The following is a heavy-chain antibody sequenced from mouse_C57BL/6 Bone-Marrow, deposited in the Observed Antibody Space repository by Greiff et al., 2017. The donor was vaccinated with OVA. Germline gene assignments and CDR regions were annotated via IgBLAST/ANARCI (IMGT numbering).Heavy chain of an antibody. CDR2: IYPGSGNP. J-gene: IGHJ2*01. Sequence: QVQLQQSGAELARPGASVKLSCKASGYTFTSYGISWVKQRTGQGLEWIGEIYPGSGNPYYNEKFKGKATLTADKSSSTAYMELRSLTSEDAAVYFCARRSTTVDCWGQGTTLTVSS. D-gene: IGHD1-1*01. V-gene: IGHV1-81*01. CDR3: ARRSTTVDC. CDR1: GYTFTSYG.